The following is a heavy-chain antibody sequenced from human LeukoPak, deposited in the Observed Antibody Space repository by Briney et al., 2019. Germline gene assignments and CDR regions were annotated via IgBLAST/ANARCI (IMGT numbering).Heavy chain of an antibody. D-gene: IGHD3-10*01. V-gene: IGHV5-51*01. Sequence: GESLKISCKGSGYSFTSYWISWVRQMPGKGLEWMGIIYPADSDTKYSPSFQGQVTISADKSISTAYLQWSSLKASDTAIYYCARPTRGALFDYWGQGTLVTVSS. CDR2: IYPADSDT. CDR1: GYSFTSYW. CDR3: ARPTRGALFDY. J-gene: IGHJ4*02.